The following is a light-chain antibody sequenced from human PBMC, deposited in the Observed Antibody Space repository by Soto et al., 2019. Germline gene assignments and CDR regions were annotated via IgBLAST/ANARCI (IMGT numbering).Light chain of an antibody. CDR3: SSYTSSSIVV. J-gene: IGLJ2*01. V-gene: IGLV2-14*01. Sequence: QSALTQPASVSGSPGQSITISCTGTSRDVGGYNYVSWYQQHPGKAPKLMIYDVSNRPSGVSNRFSGYKSGNTASLTISGLQAEDEADYYCSSYTSSSIVVFGGGTKVTVL. CDR2: DVS. CDR1: SRDVGGYNY.